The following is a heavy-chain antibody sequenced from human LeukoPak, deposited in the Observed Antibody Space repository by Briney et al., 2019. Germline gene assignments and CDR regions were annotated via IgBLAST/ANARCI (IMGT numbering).Heavy chain of an antibody. CDR2: ISTSSSYI. D-gene: IGHD4-17*01. CDR1: RFTSSSYT. CDR3: ARGGSSTTMTTGFDY. J-gene: IGHJ4*02. Sequence: GSLRLSCAPSRFTSSSYTMRWVRPTQGGGREWVSCISTSSSYIYYAVSVKGRFTISRDNAKSSLYLQMNSLRAEDRAVYYCARGGSSTTMTTGFDYWGQGTLVTVSS. V-gene: IGHV3-21*01.